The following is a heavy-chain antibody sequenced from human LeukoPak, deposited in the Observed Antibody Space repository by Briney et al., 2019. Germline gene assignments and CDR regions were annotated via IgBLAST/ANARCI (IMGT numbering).Heavy chain of an antibody. CDR3: AKEAVAGMEFDY. V-gene: IGHV3-30*02. D-gene: IGHD6-19*01. CDR2: IRYDGSNK. CDR1: GFTFSSYG. Sequence: GGSLRLSCAASGFTFSSYGMHWVRQAPGKGLEWVAFIRYDGSNKYYADSVKGRFTISRDNSKNPLYLQMNSLRAEDTAVYYCAKEAVAGMEFDYWGQGTLVTVSS. J-gene: IGHJ4*02.